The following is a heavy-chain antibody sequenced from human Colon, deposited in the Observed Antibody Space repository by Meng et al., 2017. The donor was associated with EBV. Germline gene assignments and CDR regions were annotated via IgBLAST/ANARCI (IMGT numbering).Heavy chain of an antibody. CDR1: GGSISSSHW. V-gene: IGHV4-4*02. CDR2: VYHTGST. CDR3: ARVWQSLTAFFDS. J-gene: IGHJ4*02. Sequence: QVQWRESGPGLVKPSGTLSLTCAGSGGSISSSHWWTWVRQPPGKGLEWIGEVYHTGSTKYNPSLKSRLTISVDKSKNQFSLNLTSVTAADTAVYYCARVWQSLTAFFDSWGQGTLVTVSS. D-gene: IGHD2-21*01.